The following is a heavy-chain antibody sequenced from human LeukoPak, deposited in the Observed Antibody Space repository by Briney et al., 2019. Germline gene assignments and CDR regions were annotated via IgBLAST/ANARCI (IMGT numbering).Heavy chain of an antibody. CDR3: ARGYCSSTSCPTNLLLFDY. D-gene: IGHD2-2*01. Sequence: ASVKVSCKASGYTFTSYGISWVRQAPGQGLEWMGWISAYNGNTNYAQKLQGRVTMTTDTSTSTAYMELGSLRSDDTAVYYCARGYCSSTSCPTNLLLFDYWGQGTLVTVSS. J-gene: IGHJ4*02. V-gene: IGHV1-18*01. CDR2: ISAYNGNT. CDR1: GYTFTSYG.